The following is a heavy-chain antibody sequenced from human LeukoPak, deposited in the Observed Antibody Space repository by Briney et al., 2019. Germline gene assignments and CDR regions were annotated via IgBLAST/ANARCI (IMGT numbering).Heavy chain of an antibody. CDR2: IYYSGST. V-gene: IGHV4-59*08. J-gene: IGHJ4*02. D-gene: IGHD3/OR15-3a*01. CDR3: ARGTRNFDY. Sequence: SETLSLTCTVSGVSISSYYWSWIRQPPGKGLEWIGYIYYSGSTNYNPSLNSRVTISVDTSKNQFSLKLSSVTAADTAVYYCARGTRNFDYWGQGTLVTVSS. CDR1: GVSISSYY.